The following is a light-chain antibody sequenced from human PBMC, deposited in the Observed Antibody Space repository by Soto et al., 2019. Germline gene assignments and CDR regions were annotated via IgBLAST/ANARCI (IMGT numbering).Light chain of an antibody. CDR3: QQASSFPWT. CDR2: ATS. CDR1: QGISGW. J-gene: IGKJ1*01. Sequence: DIQMTQSPSSVSAFVGDRVTITCRASQGISGWLAWYQHKSRKAPKLLIFATSTLQSGVPSRFSGSGSGTDFPLTISSLQPEDVATYYCQQASSFPWTFGQGTRVGIK. V-gene: IGKV1-12*01.